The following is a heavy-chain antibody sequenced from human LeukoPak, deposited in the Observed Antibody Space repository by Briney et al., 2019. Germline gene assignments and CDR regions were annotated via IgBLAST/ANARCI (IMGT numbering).Heavy chain of an antibody. D-gene: IGHD6-19*01. J-gene: IGHJ5*02. CDR3: ARVTGYSSGWYWFDP. CDR2: IIPIFGTA. V-gene: IGHV1-69*05. Sequence: SVKVSCKASGGTFSSYAISWVRQAPEQGLEWMGRIIPIFGTANYAQKFQGRVTITTDESTSTAYMELSSLRSEDTAVYYCARVTGYSSGWYWFDPWGQGTLVTVSS. CDR1: GGTFSSYA.